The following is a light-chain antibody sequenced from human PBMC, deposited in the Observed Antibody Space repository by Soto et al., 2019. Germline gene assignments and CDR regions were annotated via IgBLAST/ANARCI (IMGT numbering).Light chain of an antibody. CDR2: AAS. Sequence: EIVLTQSPGTLSLSPGDRATLSCGASEPVTRKYLAWYQQKAGQAPRLLISAASNRATGIPDRFSGSGSGTDVTLTISRLEPEDFAVHFCQQYSSPPQTFGHGTKVDIK. V-gene: IGKV3-20*01. CDR1: EPVTRKY. J-gene: IGKJ1*01. CDR3: QQYSSPPQT.